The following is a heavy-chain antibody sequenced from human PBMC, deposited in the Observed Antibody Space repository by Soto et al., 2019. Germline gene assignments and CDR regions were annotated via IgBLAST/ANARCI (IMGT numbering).Heavy chain of an antibody. D-gene: IGHD1-1*01. Sequence: GGSLRLSCAASGFIFRDYYMSWIRQAPGKGLEWVSYISSSTTYTNYADSVKGRFTISRDNAKNSLYLQMNSLRAEDTAVYYCARGGTKIDYWGRGTLVTVSS. J-gene: IGHJ4*02. CDR1: GFIFRDYY. V-gene: IGHV3-11*05. CDR2: ISSSTTYT. CDR3: ARGGTKIDY.